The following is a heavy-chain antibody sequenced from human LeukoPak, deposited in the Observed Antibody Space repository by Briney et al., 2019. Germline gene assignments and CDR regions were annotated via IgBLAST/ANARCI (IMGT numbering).Heavy chain of an antibody. Sequence: SETLSLTCTVSGGSISSSSYYWGWIRQPPGKGLEWIGSIYYSGSTYYNPSLKSRVTISVDTSKNQFSLKLSSVTAADTAVYYCARESNYHGSGTGWFDPWGQGTLVTVSS. V-gene: IGHV4-39*07. J-gene: IGHJ5*02. CDR1: GGSISSSSYY. CDR2: IYYSGST. D-gene: IGHD3-10*01. CDR3: ARESNYHGSGTGWFDP.